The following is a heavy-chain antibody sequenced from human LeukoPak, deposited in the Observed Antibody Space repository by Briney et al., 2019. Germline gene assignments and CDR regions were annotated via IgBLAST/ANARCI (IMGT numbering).Heavy chain of an antibody. D-gene: IGHD3-22*01. CDR2: ISSSGSTL. CDR1: GFTFSNYE. Sequence: PGGSLILSCAASGFTFSNYEMNWVRPAPGKGLEWVSYISSSGSTLYYADSVRGRFTISRDNAKNSLYLQMNSLRAEDTAVYYCARSDYYDSSRYYYGYWGQGTLVTVSS. CDR3: ARSDYYDSSRYYYGY. V-gene: IGHV3-48*03. J-gene: IGHJ4*02.